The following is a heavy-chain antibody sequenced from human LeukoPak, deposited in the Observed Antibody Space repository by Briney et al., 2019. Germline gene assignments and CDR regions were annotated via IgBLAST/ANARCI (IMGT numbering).Heavy chain of an antibody. CDR2: ISGSGGST. D-gene: IGHD3-9*01. J-gene: IGHJ5*02. V-gene: IGHV3-23*01. CDR3: AKSRVEVLRYFDLRP. CDR1: GFTFSGSA. Sequence: GGSLRLSCAASGFTFSGSAMHWVRQAPGKGLEWVSAISGSGGSTYYADSVKGRFTISRDNSKNTLYLQMNSLRVEDTAVYYCAKSRVEVLRYFDLRPWGQGTLVTVSS.